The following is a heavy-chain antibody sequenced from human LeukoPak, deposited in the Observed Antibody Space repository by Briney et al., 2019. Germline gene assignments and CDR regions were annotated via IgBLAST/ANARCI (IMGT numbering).Heavy chain of an antibody. V-gene: IGHV4-39*07. D-gene: IGHD6-19*01. CDR2: IYYSGST. J-gene: IGHJ4*02. CDR3: ARVRYISGCVDY. CDR1: GGSISSSSYY. Sequence: SETLSLTCTVSGGSISSSSYYWGWLRQPPGKGLEWIGSIYYSGSTYYNPSLKSRVSISVATSKNQFSLKLTSVTAADTAVYYCARVRYISGCVDYWGQGILVTVSS.